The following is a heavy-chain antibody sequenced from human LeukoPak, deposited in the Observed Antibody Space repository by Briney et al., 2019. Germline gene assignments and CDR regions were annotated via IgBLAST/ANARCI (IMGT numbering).Heavy chain of an antibody. CDR2: ISSSSSYT. J-gene: IGHJ4*02. Sequence: GGSLRLSCAASGFTFSDYYMSWIRQAPGKGLEWVSYISSSSSYTNYADSVKGRFTISRDNSKNSLYLQMNSLRAEDTAVYYCARDLYGDYGSYWGQGTLVTVSS. D-gene: IGHD4-17*01. CDR1: GFTFSDYY. V-gene: IGHV3-11*06. CDR3: ARDLYGDYGSY.